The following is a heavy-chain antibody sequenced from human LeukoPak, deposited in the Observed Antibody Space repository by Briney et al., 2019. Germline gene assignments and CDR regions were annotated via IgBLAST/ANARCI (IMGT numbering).Heavy chain of an antibody. CDR1: GFTFSSYW. J-gene: IGHJ4*02. CDR2: IKQDGSEI. V-gene: IGHV3-7*01. CDR3: ARVLMTPHFDY. D-gene: IGHD3-16*01. Sequence: GGSLRLSCAASGFTFSSYWMSWVRQAPGKGPEWVANIKQDGSEIYYVDSVKGRFTISRDNAKNSLYLQMNSLRVEDTAVYYCARVLMTPHFDYWGQGTWSPSPQ.